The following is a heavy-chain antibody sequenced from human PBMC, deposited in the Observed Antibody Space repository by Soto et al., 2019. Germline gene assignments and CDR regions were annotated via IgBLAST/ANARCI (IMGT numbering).Heavy chain of an antibody. CDR2: IYYSGSS. CDR1: GGSFSTYY. D-gene: IGHD2-8*01. CDR3: ARESRCVNGACVNVFDN. J-gene: IGHJ3*02. V-gene: IGHV4-4*08. Sequence: QVQLQESGPGVVTPSETLSLTCTVSGGSFSTYYWTWIPLSPEKGLEWLGNIYYSGSSNYSPSHNTPLTTSLVTSKNPFSLILRSVTAADTAVYYCARESRCVNGACVNVFDNWGRGTKVTVSS.